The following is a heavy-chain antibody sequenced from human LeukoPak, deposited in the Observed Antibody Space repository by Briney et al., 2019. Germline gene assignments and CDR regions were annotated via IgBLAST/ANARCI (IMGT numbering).Heavy chain of an antibody. Sequence: SETLSLTCAVYGGSFSGYYWSWIRQPPGKGLEWIGEINHSGSTNYNPSLKSRVTISVDTSKNQFSLKLSSVTAADTAVYYCARSYGSGPNWFDPWGQGTLVTVSS. D-gene: IGHD3-10*01. V-gene: IGHV4-34*01. J-gene: IGHJ5*02. CDR1: GGSFSGYY. CDR2: INHSGST. CDR3: ARSYGSGPNWFDP.